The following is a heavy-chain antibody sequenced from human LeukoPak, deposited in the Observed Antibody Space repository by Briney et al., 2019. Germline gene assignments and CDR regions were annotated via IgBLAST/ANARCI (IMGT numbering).Heavy chain of an antibody. CDR3: ATGLEYQLLFHFDY. J-gene: IGHJ4*02. CDR1: GYTLTELS. D-gene: IGHD2-2*01. CDR2: FDPEDGET. V-gene: IGHV1-24*01. Sequence: ASVKVSCKVSGYTLTELSMHWVRQAPGKGLEWMGGFDPEDGETIYAQKFQGRVTMTEDTSTGTAYMELSSLRSEDTAVYYCATGLEYQLLFHFDYWGQGTLVTVSS.